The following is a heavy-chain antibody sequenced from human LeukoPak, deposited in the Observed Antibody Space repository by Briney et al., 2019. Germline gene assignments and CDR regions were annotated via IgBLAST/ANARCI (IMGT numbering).Heavy chain of an antibody. D-gene: IGHD2/OR15-2a*01. CDR1: GYTFTSYA. V-gene: IGHV1-18*01. J-gene: IGHJ4*02. Sequence: ASVKVSCTASGYTFTSYAMNWVRQAPGQGLEWMGWISAYNGNTNYAQKLQGRVTMTTDTSTSTAYMELKSLRSDDTAVYYCARDGLLTDYWGQGTLVTVSS. CDR2: ISAYNGNT. CDR3: ARDGLLTDY.